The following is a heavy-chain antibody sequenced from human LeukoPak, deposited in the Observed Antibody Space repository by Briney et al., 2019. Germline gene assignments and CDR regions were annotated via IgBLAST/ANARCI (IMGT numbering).Heavy chain of an antibody. J-gene: IGHJ5*02. D-gene: IGHD2-2*01. Sequence: SETLSLTCTVSGGSISSSSYYCGWIRQPPGKGLEWIGSIYYSGSTYYNPSLKSRVTISVDTSKNQFSLKLSSVTAADTAVYYCARGAEDIVVVPAATPYWFDPWGQGTLVTVSS. CDR2: IYYSGST. CDR3: ARGAEDIVVVPAATPYWFDP. V-gene: IGHV4-39*07. CDR1: GGSISSSSYY.